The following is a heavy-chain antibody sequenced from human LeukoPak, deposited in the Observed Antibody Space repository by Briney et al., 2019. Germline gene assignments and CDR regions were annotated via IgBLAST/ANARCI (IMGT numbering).Heavy chain of an antibody. V-gene: IGHV5-51*01. D-gene: IGHD5-18*01. CDR1: GYTFANYW. Sequence: GESLKISCKASGYTFANYWIGWVRQMPGKGLEWMGIIYPGDSDTRYSPSFQGQVTISADKSISTAYLQWSSLKASDTAMYYCARRTSYSYVNDYWGQGTLVTVSS. CDR3: ARRTSYSYVNDY. CDR2: IYPGDSDT. J-gene: IGHJ4*02.